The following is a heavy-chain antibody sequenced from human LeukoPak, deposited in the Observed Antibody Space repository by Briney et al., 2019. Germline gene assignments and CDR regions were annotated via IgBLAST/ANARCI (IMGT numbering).Heavy chain of an antibody. D-gene: IGHD1-1*01. V-gene: IGHV4-39*07. J-gene: IGHJ3*02. CDR3: ARGVPEDAFDI. CDR1: NDSISSRTYH. CDR2: IFFGGTT. Sequence: PSETLSLTCSVSNDSISSRTYHWGWIRQPPGKGLDWIGNIFFGGTTYYNPSLKSRVTISVDTSKNQFSLKLSSVTAADTAVYYCARGVPEDAFDIWGQGTMVTVSS.